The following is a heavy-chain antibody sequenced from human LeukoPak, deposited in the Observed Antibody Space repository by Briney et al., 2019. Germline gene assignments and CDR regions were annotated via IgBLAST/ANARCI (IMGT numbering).Heavy chain of an antibody. CDR1: GYTFTGYY. D-gene: IGHD6-19*01. J-gene: IGHJ5*02. V-gene: IGHV1-2*02. Sequence: ASVKVSCKASGYTFTGYYMHWVRQAPGQGLEWMGWTNPNSGGTNYAQKFQGGVTMTRDTSISTAYMELSRLRSDDTAVYYCARDLLAVAGTARSSWFDPWGQGTLVTVSS. CDR3: ARDLLAVAGTARSSWFDP. CDR2: TNPNSGGT.